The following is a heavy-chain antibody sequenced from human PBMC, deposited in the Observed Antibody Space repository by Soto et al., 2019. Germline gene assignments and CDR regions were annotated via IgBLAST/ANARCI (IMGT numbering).Heavy chain of an antibody. CDR3: ARDGDSSGRSDY. D-gene: IGHD3-22*01. V-gene: IGHV3-48*03. CDR2: ISSSGSTI. Sequence: EVQLVESGGGLVQPGGSLRLSCAASGFTFSSYEMNWVRQAPGKGLEWVSYISSSGSTIYYADSVKGRFTISRDNAKNSLYLQMNSLRAEDTAVYYCARDGDSSGRSDYWGQGTLVTVSS. J-gene: IGHJ4*02. CDR1: GFTFSSYE.